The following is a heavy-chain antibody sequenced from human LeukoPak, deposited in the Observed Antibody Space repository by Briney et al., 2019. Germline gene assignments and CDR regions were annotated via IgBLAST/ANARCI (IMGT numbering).Heavy chain of an antibody. Sequence: GGSLRLSCAASGVTFANCAMSWVRQAPGKGLEWVSDISDRGGIKHYADSVKGRFTISRDNAKNSLYLQMNSLSDEDTAVYYCARVQYSDLWGRGTLVTVSS. CDR2: ISDRGGIK. CDR1: GVTFANCA. V-gene: IGHV3-23*01. J-gene: IGHJ2*01. CDR3: ARVQYSDL.